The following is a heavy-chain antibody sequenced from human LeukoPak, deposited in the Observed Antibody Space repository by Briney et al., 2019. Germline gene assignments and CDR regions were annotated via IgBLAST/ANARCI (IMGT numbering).Heavy chain of an antibody. CDR2: IYYSGTT. V-gene: IGHV4-39*07. D-gene: IGHD3-10*01. Sequence: PSETLSLTCTVSGGSISSSTYYWGWIRQSPGKGLEWIGSIYYSGTTYYNPSLQSRVTISLDMSKNQFSVKLSSVTATDTAVYYCARAWGVRGVTVDYWGQGTLVTVSS. J-gene: IGHJ4*02. CDR1: GGSISSSTYY. CDR3: ARAWGVRGVTVDY.